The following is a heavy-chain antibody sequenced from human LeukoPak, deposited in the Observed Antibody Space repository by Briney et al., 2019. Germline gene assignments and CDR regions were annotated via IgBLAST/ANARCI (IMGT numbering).Heavy chain of an antibody. V-gene: IGHV3-23*01. D-gene: IGHD3-10*01. CDR2: ISGSVGST. Sequence: GGSLRLSCAASGFTFSSYRMSWVRQAPGKGLEWVSAISGSVGSTFYPDSVKGRFTISRDNSKNTLYLQMNGLRDEDTAVYYCAKEREVRSGDLFDHWGQGTLVTVSS. CDR3: AKEREVRSGDLFDH. CDR1: GFTFSSYR. J-gene: IGHJ4*02.